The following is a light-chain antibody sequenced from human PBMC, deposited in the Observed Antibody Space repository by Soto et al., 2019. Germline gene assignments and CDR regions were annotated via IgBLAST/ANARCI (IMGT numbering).Light chain of an antibody. CDR2: VAS. CDR3: QQSYSIPYT. J-gene: IGKJ2*01. CDR1: QSISSY. Sequence: DIQMTQSPSSLSASVGDRVTITCRASQSISSYLNWYQVKPGNAPKLLIYVASSLQSGVPSRFSGSGSGTDFTLTISSLQPEDFATYYCQQSYSIPYTFGQGTKV. V-gene: IGKV1-39*01.